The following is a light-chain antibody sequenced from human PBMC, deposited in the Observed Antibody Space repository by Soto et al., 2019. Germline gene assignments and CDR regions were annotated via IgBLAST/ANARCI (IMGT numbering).Light chain of an antibody. Sequence: QSVLTQPASVSGSPGQSISISYTGTSGDVGGYNYVSWYQQHPGKAPKLMIYDVSNRPSGVSNRFSGSKSGNTASLTISGLQTQDEADYYCSSYTSSSTLVVFGGGTKLTVL. CDR2: DVS. CDR3: SSYTSSSTLVV. J-gene: IGLJ2*01. V-gene: IGLV2-14*01. CDR1: SGDVGGYNY.